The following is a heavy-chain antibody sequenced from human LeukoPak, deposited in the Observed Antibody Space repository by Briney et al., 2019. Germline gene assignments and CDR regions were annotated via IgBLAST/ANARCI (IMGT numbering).Heavy chain of an antibody. D-gene: IGHD6-6*01. V-gene: IGHV3-21*01. CDR3: ASASTHYYYYGMDV. J-gene: IGHJ6*02. Sequence: PGGSLRLSCAASGFTFSSYSMNWVRQAPGKGLEWVSSISSSSSYIYYADSVKGRFTISRDNAKNSLYLQMNSLRAEDTAVYYCASASTHYYYYGMDVWGQGTTATVSS. CDR1: GFTFSSYS. CDR2: ISSSSSYI.